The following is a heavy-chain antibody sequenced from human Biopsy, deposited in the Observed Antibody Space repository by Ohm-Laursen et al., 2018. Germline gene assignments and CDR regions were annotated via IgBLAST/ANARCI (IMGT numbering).Heavy chain of an antibody. J-gene: IGHJ6*02. CDR1: GFSFSDYH. D-gene: IGHD4-23*01. CDR3: ARDTRWSPYSMDV. Sequence: SLRLSCSASGFSFSDYHMRWIHQAPGRGLEWVSYISGGGTIYYGDSMKGRVTISRDNAKNSLYLQMHGLRAEDTAVYYCARDTRWSPYSMDVWGQGTTVTVSS. CDR2: ISGGGTI. V-gene: IGHV3-11*01.